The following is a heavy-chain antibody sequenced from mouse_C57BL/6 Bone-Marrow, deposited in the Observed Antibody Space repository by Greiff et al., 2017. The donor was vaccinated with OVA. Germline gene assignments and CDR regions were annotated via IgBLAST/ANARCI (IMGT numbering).Heavy chain of an antibody. V-gene: IGHV5-9-1*02. CDR3: TRLLDAMDY. Sequence: EVKLVESGEGLVKPGGSLKLSCAASGFTFSSYAMSWVRQTPEKRLEWVAYISSGGDYIYYADTVNGRFTISSDNARNTLYLQMSSLKSEDTAMYYCTRLLDAMDYWGQGTSVTVSS. D-gene: IGHD2-1*01. J-gene: IGHJ4*01. CDR1: GFTFSSYA. CDR2: ISSGGDYI.